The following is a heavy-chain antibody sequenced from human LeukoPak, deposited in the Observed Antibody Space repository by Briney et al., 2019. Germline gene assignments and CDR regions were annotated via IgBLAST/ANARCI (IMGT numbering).Heavy chain of an antibody. J-gene: IGHJ4*02. CDR1: GYTFTGYY. CDR2: INPNSGGT. Sequence: VASVKVSCKASGYTFTGYYMHWVRQAPGQGLEWMGWINPNSGGTNYAQKFQGRVTMTRDTSISTAYMELSRLRSDDTAVYYCARLKPSTFDWLSKYYFDYWGQGTLVTVSS. V-gene: IGHV1-2*02. D-gene: IGHD3-9*01. CDR3: ARLKPSTFDWLSKYYFDY.